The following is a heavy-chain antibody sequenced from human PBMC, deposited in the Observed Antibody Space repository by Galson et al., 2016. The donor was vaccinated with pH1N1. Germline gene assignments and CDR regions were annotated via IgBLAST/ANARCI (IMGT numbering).Heavy chain of an antibody. Sequence: TLSLTCTVSGGSISSSSYWWGWIRQSPGKGLEWIGHIYTSGSTNYNPSLKSRVTMSVDTSKNQFSLKLSSVTAADTAVYYCARLDYTELWFHFDYWGQGTLVTVSS. CDR2: IYTSGST. CDR1: GGSISSSSYW. CDR3: ARLDYTELWFHFDY. V-gene: IGHV4-61*05. J-gene: IGHJ4*02. D-gene: IGHD5-18*01.